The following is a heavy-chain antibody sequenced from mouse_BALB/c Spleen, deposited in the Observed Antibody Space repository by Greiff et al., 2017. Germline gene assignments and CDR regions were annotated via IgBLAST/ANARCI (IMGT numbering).Heavy chain of an antibody. CDR1: GYTFTSYY. CDR2: INPSNGGT. D-gene: IGHD2-10*01. J-gene: IGHJ4*01. V-gene: IGHV1S81*02. Sequence: QVQLKQPGAELVKPGASVKLSCKASGYTFTSYYMYWVKQRPGQGLEWIGGINPSNGGTNFNEKFKSKATLTVDKSSSTAYMQLSSLTSEDSAVYYCTYYGNYGAMDYWGRGTSVTVSS. CDR3: TYYGNYGAMDY.